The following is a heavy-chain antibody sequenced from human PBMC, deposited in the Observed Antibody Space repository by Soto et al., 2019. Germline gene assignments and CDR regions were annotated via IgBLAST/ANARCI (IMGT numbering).Heavy chain of an antibody. CDR2: IYYSGST. J-gene: IGHJ5*02. Sequence: QVQLQESGPGLVKPSQTLSLTCTVSGGSISSGDYYWSWIRQPPGKGLEWIGYIYYSGSTYYNPSLKSRVTISVDTSKYQFPLKLSSVTAADTAVYYCARDVGRWVGGNSGWFDPWGQGTLVTVSS. V-gene: IGHV4-30-4*01. CDR3: ARDVGRWVGGNSGWFDP. D-gene: IGHD2-21*02. CDR1: GGSISSGDYY.